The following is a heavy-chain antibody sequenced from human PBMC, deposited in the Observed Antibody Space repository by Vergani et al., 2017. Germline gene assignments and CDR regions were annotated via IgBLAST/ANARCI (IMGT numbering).Heavy chain of an antibody. CDR3: AKGDRLEARDNWFDS. CDR1: GFTFNSFA. CDR2: ISGGGDTN. D-gene: IGHD6-6*01. J-gene: IGHJ5*01. V-gene: IGHV3-23*04. Sequence: EVQLVESGGGLVQPGGSLRLSCAASGFTFNSFAMTWVRQAPGMGLEWISTISGGGDTNHYADSVKGRFTISRDNYKSTLYLQIKSLRAEDTAVYYCAKGDRLEARDNWFDSWGQGSQVTVSS.